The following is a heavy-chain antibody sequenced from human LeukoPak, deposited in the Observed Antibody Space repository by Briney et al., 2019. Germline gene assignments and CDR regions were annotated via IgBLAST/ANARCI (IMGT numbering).Heavy chain of an antibody. Sequence: SETLSLTCTVSGGSINFYYWSWIRQPPGKGLEWIGYIYYSGSTNYNPSLKSRVTISVDTSKNQFFLKLGSVTAADTAVYYCARYQLLSPYYFDFWGQGTLVTVSS. J-gene: IGHJ4*02. CDR1: GGSINFYY. V-gene: IGHV4-59*01. CDR2: IYYSGST. CDR3: ARYQLLSPYYFDF. D-gene: IGHD2-2*01.